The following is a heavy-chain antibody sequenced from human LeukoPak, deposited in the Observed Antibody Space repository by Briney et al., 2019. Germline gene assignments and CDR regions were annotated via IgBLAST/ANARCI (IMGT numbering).Heavy chain of an antibody. D-gene: IGHD6-13*01. CDR1: GSSFNNAW. CDR2: IKSKTDGGTT. V-gene: IGHV3-15*01. Sequence: GGSLRLSCAASGSSFNNAWMSWVRQAPGKGLGWVGRIKSKTDGGTTDYAASVKGRFTISRDDSKNTVYLQMNSLKTEDTAVYYCTRKGAAAFFDYWGQGTLVTVSS. J-gene: IGHJ4*02. CDR3: TRKGAAAFFDY.